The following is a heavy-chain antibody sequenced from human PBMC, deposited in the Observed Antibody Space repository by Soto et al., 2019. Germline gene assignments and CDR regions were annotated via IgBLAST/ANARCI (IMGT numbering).Heavy chain of an antibody. V-gene: IGHV4-31*03. Sequence: PSETLSLTCTVSGGSISSGSYYWSWIRQHPGKGLEWIGYIYYSGSTYYNPSLKSRVTISVDTSKNQFSLKLSSVTAADTAVYYCASGYCSGGSCYPNLVQHWGQGTLVTYSS. D-gene: IGHD2-15*01. CDR3: ASGYCSGGSCYPNLVQH. J-gene: IGHJ1*01. CDR2: IYYSGST. CDR1: GGSISSGSYY.